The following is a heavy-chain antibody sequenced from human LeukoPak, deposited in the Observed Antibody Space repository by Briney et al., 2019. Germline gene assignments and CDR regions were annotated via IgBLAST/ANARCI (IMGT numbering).Heavy chain of an antibody. CDR1: GYTLTELS. V-gene: IGHV1-24*01. CDR2: FDPEDGET. D-gene: IGHD7-27*01. CDR3: ATETGDRGYFDY. J-gene: IGHJ4*02. Sequence: GASVKVSCKVSGYTLTELSMRWVRQAPGKGLEWMGGFDPEDGETIYAQKFQGRVTMTEDTSTDTAYMELSSLRSEDTAVYYCATETGDRGYFDYWGQGTLVTVSS.